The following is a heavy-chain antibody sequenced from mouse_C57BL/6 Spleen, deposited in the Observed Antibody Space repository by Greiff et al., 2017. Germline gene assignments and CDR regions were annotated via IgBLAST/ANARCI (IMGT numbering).Heavy chain of an antibody. J-gene: IGHJ4*01. Sequence: QVQLKQSGAELVRPGASVTLSCKASGYTFTDYEMHWVKQTPVHGLEWIGAIDPETGGTAYNQKFKGKAILTADKSSSTAYMELRSLTSEDSAVYYCTRSFYGGYSNYAMDYWGQGTSVTVSS. V-gene: IGHV1-15*01. CDR1: GYTFTDYE. CDR2: IDPETGGT. D-gene: IGHD2-3*01. CDR3: TRSFYGGYSNYAMDY.